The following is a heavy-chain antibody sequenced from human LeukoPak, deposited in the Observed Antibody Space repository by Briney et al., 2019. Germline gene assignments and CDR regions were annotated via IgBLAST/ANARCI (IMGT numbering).Heavy chain of an antibody. Sequence: SETLSLTCAVYGGSFSGYYWSWIRQPPGKGLEWIGEINHSGSTNYNPSLKSRVTISVDTSKNQFSLKLSSVTAADTAVYYCARSADQNWFDPWGQGTLVTVSS. CDR2: INHSGST. V-gene: IGHV4-34*01. CDR3: ARSADQNWFDP. J-gene: IGHJ5*02. CDR1: GGSFSGYY.